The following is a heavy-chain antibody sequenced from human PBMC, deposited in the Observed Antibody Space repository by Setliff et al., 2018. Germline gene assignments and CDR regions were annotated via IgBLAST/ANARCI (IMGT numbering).Heavy chain of an antibody. J-gene: IGHJ1*01. V-gene: IGHV4-39*07. CDR1: GGSISRSSYH. Sequence: PSETLSLTCSVSGGSISRSSYHYVWIRQPPGKGLEWIGSIYYSGTTHYNPSLKSRVTISVDTSKNQFSLKLSSVTAADTAVYYCARVGSYGGEYFHQWGQGTLVTVSS. D-gene: IGHD1-26*01. CDR2: IYYSGTT. CDR3: ARVGSYGGEYFHQ.